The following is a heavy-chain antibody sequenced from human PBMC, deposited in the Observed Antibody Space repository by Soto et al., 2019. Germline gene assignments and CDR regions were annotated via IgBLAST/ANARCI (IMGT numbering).Heavy chain of an antibody. CDR1: GFTFGSYG. D-gene: IGHD6-19*01. Sequence: QVQLVESGGGVVQPGRSLRLSCAASGFTFGSYGMHWVRQAPGKGLEWVAVIWYDGSNKYYADSVKGRFTISRDNSKNTLYLQMNSLRAEDTAVYYCAREYSSGWYGDLFDYWGQGTLVTVSS. CDR2: IWYDGSNK. CDR3: AREYSSGWYGDLFDY. J-gene: IGHJ4*02. V-gene: IGHV3-33*01.